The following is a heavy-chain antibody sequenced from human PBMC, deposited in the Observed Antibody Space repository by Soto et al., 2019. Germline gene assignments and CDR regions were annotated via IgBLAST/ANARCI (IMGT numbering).Heavy chain of an antibody. Sequence: QITLKESGPTLVKPTQTLTLTCTFSGFSFSTSGVGVGWIRQPPGKALEWLALIYWNDDKRYSPSLKSRLTITKDPTKNQVVLTMTNMHPVDTATYYCVSGSFPNWFDPWGQGTLVTVSS. J-gene: IGHJ5*02. V-gene: IGHV2-5*01. CDR3: VSGSFPNWFDP. D-gene: IGHD3-10*01. CDR2: IYWNDDK. CDR1: GFSFSTSGVG.